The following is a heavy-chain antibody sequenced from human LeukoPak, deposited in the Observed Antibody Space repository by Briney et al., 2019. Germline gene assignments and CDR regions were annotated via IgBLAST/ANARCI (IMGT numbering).Heavy chain of an antibody. J-gene: IGHJ5*01. Sequence: GRSLRLSCAASGFTVSSNYMSWVRQAPGKGLVWVSRIKGDGSHTIYADSVKGRFTISRDNAKNTLYLQMKSLRAEDTAVYYCVRDWDHFDFDSWGLGTLVTVSS. D-gene: IGHD3-9*01. CDR3: VRDWDHFDFDS. CDR2: IKGDGSHT. CDR1: GFTVSSNY. V-gene: IGHV3-74*01.